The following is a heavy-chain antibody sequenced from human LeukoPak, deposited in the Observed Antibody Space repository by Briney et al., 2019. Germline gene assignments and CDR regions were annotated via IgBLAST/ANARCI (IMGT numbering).Heavy chain of an antibody. CDR2: INPNSGGT. CDR3: ARDPSTVTTRTIYYYYYMDV. J-gene: IGHJ6*03. CDR1: GYTFTGYY. Sequence: ASVKVSCKASGYTFTGYYMHWVRQAPGQGLEWMGRINPNSGGTNYAQKFQGRVTMTRDTSISTAYMELSRLRSDDTAVYYCARDPSTVTTRTIYYYYYMDVWGKGTTVTVSS. V-gene: IGHV1-2*06. D-gene: IGHD4-17*01.